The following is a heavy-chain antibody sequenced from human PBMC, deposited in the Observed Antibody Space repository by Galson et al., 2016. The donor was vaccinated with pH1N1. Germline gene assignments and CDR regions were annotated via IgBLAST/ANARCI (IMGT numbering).Heavy chain of an antibody. D-gene: IGHD5-24*01. V-gene: IGHV3-9*01. CDR3: AKDFGRGFKADGLDF. CDR1: GFTFNDYA. J-gene: IGHJ4*02. CDR2: ISGSGGDT. Sequence: SLRLSCAASGFTFNDYAMHWVRQAPGKGLEWVSAISGSGGDTDYADSVKGRFTLSRDNAKNTVYLQMNSLTAEDTAIYYCAKDFGRGFKADGLDFWGQGTLVTVSS.